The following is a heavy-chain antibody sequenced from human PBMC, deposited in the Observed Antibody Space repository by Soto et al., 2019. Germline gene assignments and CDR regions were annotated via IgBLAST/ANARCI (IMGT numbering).Heavy chain of an antibody. CDR2: IWYDGSNK. CDR3: ARERGYSSGWPFDY. J-gene: IGHJ4*02. Sequence: GGSLRLSCAASGFTFSSYCMHWVRQAPGKGLEWVAVIWYDGSNKYYADSVKGRFTISRDNSKNTLYLQMNSLRAEDTAVYYCARERGYSSGWPFDYWGQGTLVTVSS. D-gene: IGHD6-19*01. CDR1: GFTFSSYC. V-gene: IGHV3-33*01.